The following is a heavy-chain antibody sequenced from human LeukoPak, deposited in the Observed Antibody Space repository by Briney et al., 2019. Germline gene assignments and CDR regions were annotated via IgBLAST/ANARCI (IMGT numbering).Heavy chain of an antibody. D-gene: IGHD5-24*01. CDR3: ASGKRAAYNFDS. Sequence: SETLSLTCAAVYGGSSSHYYWSWIRQAPGRGLEWIGEVGHDGSTNYNPSLKSRATISIDTSKNEVSLNLHSVTAADTAVYSCASGKRAAYNFDSWGQGTLVTVSS. CDR2: VGHDGST. J-gene: IGHJ4*02. CDR1: GGSSSHYY. V-gene: IGHV4-34*01.